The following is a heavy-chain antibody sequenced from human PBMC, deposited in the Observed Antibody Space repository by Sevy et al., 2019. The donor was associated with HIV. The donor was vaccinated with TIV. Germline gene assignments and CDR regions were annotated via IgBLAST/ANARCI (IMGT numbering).Heavy chain of an antibody. V-gene: IGHV3-33*01. CDR3: ARDKLLPLMVTMVRGALSHYFDY. Sequence: GGSLRLSCAASGFTFSSYGMHWVRQAPGTGLEWVAVIWYDGGSKYYADSVKGRFTISRDNSKNTLFLQMNVLRAEDTAVYYCARDKLLPLMVTMVRGALSHYFDYWGQGTLVTVSS. D-gene: IGHD3-10*01. CDR2: IWYDGGSK. CDR1: GFTFSSYG. J-gene: IGHJ4*02.